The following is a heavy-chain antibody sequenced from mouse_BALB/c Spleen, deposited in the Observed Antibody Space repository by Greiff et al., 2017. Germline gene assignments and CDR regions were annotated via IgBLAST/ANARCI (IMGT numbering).Heavy chain of an antibody. CDR1: GFTFSSYA. D-gene: IGHD1-1*01. Sequence: EVQGVESGGGLVKPGGSLKLSCAASGFTFSSYAMSWVRQTPEKRLEWVASISSGGSTYYPDSVKGRFTISRDNARNILYLQMSSLRSEDTAMYYCARGYYYGSSYGYFDVWGAGTTVTVSS. J-gene: IGHJ1*01. CDR2: ISSGGST. V-gene: IGHV5-6-5*01. CDR3: ARGYYYGSSYGYFDV.